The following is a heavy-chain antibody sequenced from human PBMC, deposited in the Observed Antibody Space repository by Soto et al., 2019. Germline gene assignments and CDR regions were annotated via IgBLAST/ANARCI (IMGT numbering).Heavy chain of an antibody. J-gene: IGHJ4*02. CDR1: GFTFSGYS. Sequence: EVQLVESGGGLVKPGESLRLSCAGSGFTFSGYSMNWVRQAPGKGLEWVSSISSTSNNMYYADSGKGRFTMSRENAKNSLSLQMNSLRVDDTAVYYCARDLAAVTGTVDYWGQATLVTVSS. D-gene: IGHD6-19*01. CDR3: ARDLAAVTGTVDY. CDR2: ISSTSNNM. V-gene: IGHV3-21*02.